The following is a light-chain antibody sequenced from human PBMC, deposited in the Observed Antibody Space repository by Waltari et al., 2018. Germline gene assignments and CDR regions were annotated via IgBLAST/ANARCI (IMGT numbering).Light chain of an antibody. CDR3: QQSKNAPLT. V-gene: IGKV1-39*01. Sequence: DIQMTQSPSSLSASVGDRVSIACRASQYSSDYLNWYQQKPGKAPKLLISSVSSLQSGVPSRFSGSGSGTVFTLTISNLQPEDFATYYCQQSKNAPLTFGGGTRVEI. CDR2: SVS. CDR1: QYSSDY. J-gene: IGKJ4*01.